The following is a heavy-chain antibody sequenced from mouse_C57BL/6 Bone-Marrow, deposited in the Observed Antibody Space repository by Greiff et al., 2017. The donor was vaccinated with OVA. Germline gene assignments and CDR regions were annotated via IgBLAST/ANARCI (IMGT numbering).Heavy chain of an antibody. Sequence: EVQLQQSGTVLARPGASVKMSCKTSGYTFTSYWMNWVKQRPGQGLEWIGAIYPGNSDTSYNQKFKGKAKLTAVTSASTAYMELSSLTNEDSAVYYCTRPPITTVGDWFAYWGQGTLVTVSA. CDR1: GYTFTSYW. J-gene: IGHJ3*01. V-gene: IGHV1-5*01. CDR3: TRPPITTVGDWFAY. CDR2: IYPGNSDT. D-gene: IGHD1-1*01.